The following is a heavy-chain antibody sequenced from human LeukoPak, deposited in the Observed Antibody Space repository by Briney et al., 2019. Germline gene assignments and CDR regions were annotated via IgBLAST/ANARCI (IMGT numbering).Heavy chain of an antibody. D-gene: IGHD1-26*01. CDR3: VGTRTSYYTLSLDAFDI. V-gene: IGHV4-38-2*01. CDR2: IYHSGST. J-gene: IGHJ3*02. CDR1: GYSISSGYY. Sequence: SETLSLTCAVSGYSISSGYYWGWIRQPPGKGLEWIGSIYHSGSTYYNPSLKSRVTISVDTSKNQFSLKPSSVTAADTAVYYCVGTRTSYYTLSLDAFDIWGQGTMVTVSS.